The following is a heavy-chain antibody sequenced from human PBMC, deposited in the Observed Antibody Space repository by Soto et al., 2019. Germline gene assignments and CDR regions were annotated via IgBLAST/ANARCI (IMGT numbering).Heavy chain of an antibody. CDR2: IDPSDSYT. Sequence: GESLKISCKGSGYSFTSYWISWVRQMPGKGLEWMGRIDPSDSYTNYSPSFQGHVTISADKSISTAYLQWSSLKASDTAMYYCARRPNYYDSSGQDAFDIWGQGTMVTVSS. J-gene: IGHJ3*02. CDR1: GYSFTSYW. V-gene: IGHV5-10-1*01. D-gene: IGHD3-22*01. CDR3: ARRPNYYDSSGQDAFDI.